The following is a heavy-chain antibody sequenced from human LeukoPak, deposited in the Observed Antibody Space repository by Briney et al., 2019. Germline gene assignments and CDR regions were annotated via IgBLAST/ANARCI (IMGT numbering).Heavy chain of an antibody. Sequence: PGGSLRLSCTASGFTFGDYAMSWVRQAPGKGLEWVGFIRSKAYGGTTEYAASVKGRFTISRDDSKSIAYLQMNSLKTEDTAVYYCTGAAAPLGDYFDYWGQGTLVTVSS. D-gene: IGHD4-17*01. J-gene: IGHJ4*02. CDR2: IRSKAYGGTT. CDR1: GFTFGDYA. CDR3: TGAAAPLGDYFDY. V-gene: IGHV3-49*04.